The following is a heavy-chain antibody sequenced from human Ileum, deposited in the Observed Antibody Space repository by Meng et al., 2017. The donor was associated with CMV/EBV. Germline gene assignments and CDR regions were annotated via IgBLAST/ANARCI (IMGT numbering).Heavy chain of an antibody. J-gene: IGHJ4*02. V-gene: IGHV3-21*01. CDR3: ARLVVPAAIDY. CDR2: ISSSSSYI. Sequence: SCAASGFTFSSYSMNWVRQAPGKGLEWVSSISSSSSYIYYADSVKGRFTISRDNAKNSLYLQMNSLRAEDTAVYYCARLVVPAAIDYWGQGTLVTVSS. CDR1: GFTFSSYS. D-gene: IGHD2-2*02.